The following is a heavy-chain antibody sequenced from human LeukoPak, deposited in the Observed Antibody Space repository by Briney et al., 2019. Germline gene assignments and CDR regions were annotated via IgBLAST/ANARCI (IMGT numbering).Heavy chain of an antibody. CDR2: INPSGGST. Sequence: ASVRVSCKASGYSFTNYYMHWVRQAPGQGLEWMGMINPSGGSTTYAQKFQGRVTKTRDMSTSTVYMELSSLTSEDTAVYYCARTRGYYFDYWGQGTLVTVPS. CDR1: GYSFTNYY. J-gene: IGHJ4*02. CDR3: ARTRGYYFDY. V-gene: IGHV1-46*01.